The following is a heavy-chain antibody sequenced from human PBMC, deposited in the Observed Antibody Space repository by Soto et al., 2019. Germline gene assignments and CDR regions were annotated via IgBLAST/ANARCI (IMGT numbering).Heavy chain of an antibody. V-gene: IGHV3-66*01. CDR3: ARDYSVSGSYAPWFDP. CDR2: IYVSGST. D-gene: IGHD3-16*01. J-gene: IGHJ5*02. CDR1: GVTVTLNY. Sequence: DVQLVESGGGLVQPGGSLRLSCAASGVTVTLNYMSWVRQAPGKGLEWVSIIYVSGSTYYADSVKGRFTISRDSSKNTLYLQMNSRRVEDTAVYYCARDYSVSGSYAPWFDPRGQGTLVTVSS.